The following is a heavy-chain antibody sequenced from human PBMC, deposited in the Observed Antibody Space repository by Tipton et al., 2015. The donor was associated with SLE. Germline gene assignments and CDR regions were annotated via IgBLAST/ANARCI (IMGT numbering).Heavy chain of an antibody. CDR1: GGSISNYY. V-gene: IGHV4-59*12. D-gene: IGHD3-10*01. J-gene: IGHJ2*01. CDR3: ARVSGNSPSEFDI. Sequence: TLSLTCSVSGGSISNYYWSWIRQPPGKGLEWIGSIYSRGNKFYNPSLMSRVTILLDTSKNQFSLSLSSVNAADTAVYYCARVSGNSPSEFDIWGRGTLVTVSS. CDR2: IYSRGNK.